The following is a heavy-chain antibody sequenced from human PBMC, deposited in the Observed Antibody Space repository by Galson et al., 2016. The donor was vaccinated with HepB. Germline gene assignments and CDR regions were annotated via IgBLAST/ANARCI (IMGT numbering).Heavy chain of an antibody. V-gene: IGHV3-23*01. CDR3: AKDQGGDGYPPFDY. Sequence: SLRLSCAASGFTFSNYVMSWVRQAPGKGLEWVSTIKPSGGAIFYAGSVKGRFTIARDNSKNTLYLQMNSLRAENTAVYFCAKDQGGDGYPPFDYWGQGTLVTVSS. CDR1: GFTFSNYV. D-gene: IGHD5-24*01. CDR2: IKPSGGAI. J-gene: IGHJ4*02.